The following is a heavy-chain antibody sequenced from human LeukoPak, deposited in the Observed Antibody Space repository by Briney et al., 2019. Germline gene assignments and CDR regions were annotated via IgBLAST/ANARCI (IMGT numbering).Heavy chain of an antibody. V-gene: IGHV1-18*01. J-gene: IGHJ4*02. CDR1: GYTFTSYG. CDR3: ARDSYDSSGSYFFLKLLDY. Sequence: WASVKGSCKVSGYTFTSYGINWVRQAPGQGLEWMGWITALNGNTNYAQKFQGRVTMTTDTSTNTAYMELRSLRSDDTAVYYCARDSYDSSGSYFFLKLLDYWGQGTLVTVSS. D-gene: IGHD3-22*01. CDR2: ITALNGNT.